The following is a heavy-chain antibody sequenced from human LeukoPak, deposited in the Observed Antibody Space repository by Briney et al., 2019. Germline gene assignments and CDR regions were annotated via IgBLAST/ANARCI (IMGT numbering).Heavy chain of an antibody. V-gene: IGHV4-59*01. Sequence: SETLSLTCTVSGGSISSYYWSWIRQPPGKGLEWIGHIYYSGSTNYNPSLKSRVTISVDTSNNQFSLKLSSVTAAYTAVYYCARYIHDQYYYFYCGRGVGGKGTTVTVSS. CDR2: IYYSGST. D-gene: IGHD1-1*01. J-gene: IGHJ6*04. CDR1: GGSISSYY. CDR3: ARYIHDQYYYFYCGRGV.